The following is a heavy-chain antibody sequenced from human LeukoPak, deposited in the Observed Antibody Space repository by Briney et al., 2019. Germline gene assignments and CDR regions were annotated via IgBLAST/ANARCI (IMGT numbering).Heavy chain of an antibody. D-gene: IGHD1-26*01. Sequence: SQTLSLTCAISGDSVSSNSVTWNWIRQSPSRGLEWLGRTYYRSTWYNDYAVSVRGRITVNPDTSKNQFSLQLNSVTPEDTAVYYCARGSRPWTFGYWGQGTLVTVSS. V-gene: IGHV6-1*01. CDR2: TYYRSTWYN. J-gene: IGHJ4*02. CDR1: GDSVSSNSVT. CDR3: ARGSRPWTFGY.